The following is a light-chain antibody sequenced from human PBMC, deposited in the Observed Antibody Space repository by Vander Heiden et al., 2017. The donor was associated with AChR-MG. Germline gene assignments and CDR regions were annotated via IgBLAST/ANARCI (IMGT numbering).Light chain of an antibody. Sequence: ENVLTQSPSTLSLSPGERATLSCRASQRVSSKYIAWYQQKPGQAPRLLIYGASHRATGIPDRFSGSGSGTDFTLTISRLEPDDFAVFYCQQYGASPYTFGQGTKLEIK. J-gene: IGKJ2*01. CDR3: QQYGASPYT. CDR1: QRVSSKY. CDR2: GAS. V-gene: IGKV3-20*01.